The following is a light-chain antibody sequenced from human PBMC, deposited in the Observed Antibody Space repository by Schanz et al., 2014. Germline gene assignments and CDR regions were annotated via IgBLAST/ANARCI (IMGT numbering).Light chain of an antibody. V-gene: IGLV2-23*01. CDR3: CLYTPMSVI. J-gene: IGLJ2*01. CDR2: DDI. Sequence: QSALAQPASVSGSPGQSITISCTGTTRDVANHNIVSWYQQHPGKAPKLMIYDDIKRPSGVSIRFSGSTSGNTASLTISGLHAEDEADYYCCLYTPMSVIFGGGTKLTVL. CDR1: TRDVANHNI.